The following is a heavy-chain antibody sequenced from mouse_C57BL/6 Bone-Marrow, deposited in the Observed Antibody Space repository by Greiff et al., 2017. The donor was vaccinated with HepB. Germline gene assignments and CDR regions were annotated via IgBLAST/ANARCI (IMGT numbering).Heavy chain of an antibody. D-gene: IGHD2-4*01. CDR2: IWGVGST. Sequence: VQLKESGPGLVAPSQSLSLTCTVSGFSLTSYGVDWVRQSPGKGLEWLGVIWGVGSTNYNSALKSRRSINKDNSRSQVFLKMNSLQTDDTAMYYCASIYYEYAWFAYWGQGTLVTVSA. V-gene: IGHV2-6*01. CDR3: ASIYYEYAWFAY. J-gene: IGHJ3*01. CDR1: GFSLTSYG.